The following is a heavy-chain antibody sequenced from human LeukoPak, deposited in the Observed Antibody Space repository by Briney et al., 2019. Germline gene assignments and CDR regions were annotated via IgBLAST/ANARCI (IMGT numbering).Heavy chain of an antibody. V-gene: IGHV1-3*01. CDR3: ARDGYSSSFDY. J-gene: IGHJ4*02. CDR1: GYTFTSYA. D-gene: IGHD6-13*01. Sequence: ASVTVSCKASGYTFTSYAMYWVRQAPGQRLEWMGWINACNGNTKYSQKFQGRVTITRDTSASTVYMELSSLRSEDMAVYYCARDGYSSSFDYWGQGTLVTVSS. CDR2: INACNGNT.